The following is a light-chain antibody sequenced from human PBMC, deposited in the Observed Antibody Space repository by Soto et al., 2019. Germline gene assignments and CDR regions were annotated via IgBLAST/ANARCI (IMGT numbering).Light chain of an antibody. CDR1: SGHSSYA. V-gene: IGLV4-69*01. J-gene: IGLJ2*01. CDR3: QTWDPCFSVV. CDR2: VNSDGSH. Sequence: QLVLTQSPSASASLGASVKLTCTLSSGHSSYAIAWHQQQPEKGPRYLMKVNSDGSHNKGDGIPDRFSGSSSGAERYLTISSLQSEDEADYYCQTWDPCFSVVFGGGTKLTVL.